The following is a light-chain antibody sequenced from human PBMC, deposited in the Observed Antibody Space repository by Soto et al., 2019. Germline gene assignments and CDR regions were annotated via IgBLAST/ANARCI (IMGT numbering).Light chain of an antibody. CDR3: QQSYSSPHT. CDR2: RAS. V-gene: IGKV1-39*01. CDR1: QSLSKF. Sequence: DIQMTQSPSSLSASVGDRVTITCRASQSLSKFLNWYQQKPGKAPDLVIYRASNLQSGVQSRFSGSGSGTDFTLTISSLQPEDFATYFCQQSYSSPHTFSQGTRL. J-gene: IGKJ5*01.